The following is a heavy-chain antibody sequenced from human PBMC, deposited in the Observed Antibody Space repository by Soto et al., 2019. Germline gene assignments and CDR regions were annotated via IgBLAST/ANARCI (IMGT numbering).Heavy chain of an antibody. D-gene: IGHD6-13*01. Sequence: PVGSLRLSCAASGFTFSSYAMSWVRQAPGKGLEWVSAISGSGGSTYYADSVKGRFTISRDNSKNTLYLQMNSLRAEDTAVYYCAKIAAAGTRYPHFDYWGQGTLVTVSS. V-gene: IGHV3-23*01. CDR1: GFTFSSYA. J-gene: IGHJ4*02. CDR3: AKIAAAGTRYPHFDY. CDR2: ISGSGGST.